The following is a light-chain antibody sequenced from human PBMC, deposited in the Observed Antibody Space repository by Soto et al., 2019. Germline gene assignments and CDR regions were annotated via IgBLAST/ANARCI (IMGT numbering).Light chain of an antibody. V-gene: IGKV1D-12*01. J-gene: IGKJ4*01. CDR1: QGIRSW. CDR2: AAS. Sequence: DIQMTQSPSSVSAPVGDRVTITCRASQGIRSWLAWYQQKPGEAPKLLIHAASSLQRGVPSRFSGSGSGTDFTLTISSLQPEDFATYYCQQANSFPLTFGGGTKVEMK. CDR3: QQANSFPLT.